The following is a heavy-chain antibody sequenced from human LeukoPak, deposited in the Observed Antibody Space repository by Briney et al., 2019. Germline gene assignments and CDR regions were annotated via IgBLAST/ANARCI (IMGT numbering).Heavy chain of an antibody. D-gene: IGHD2-2*01. CDR3: ARDKEGYCSSTSCSRGDNWFDP. CDR1: GYTFTSYG. CDR2: ISAYNGNT. Sequence: GASVKVSCKASGYTFTSYGISWVRQAPGQGLEWMGWISAYNGNTNYAQKLQGRVTMTTDTSTSTAYMELRSLRSDETAVYYCARDKEGYCSSTSCSRGDNWFDPWGQGTLVTVSS. V-gene: IGHV1-18*01. J-gene: IGHJ5*02.